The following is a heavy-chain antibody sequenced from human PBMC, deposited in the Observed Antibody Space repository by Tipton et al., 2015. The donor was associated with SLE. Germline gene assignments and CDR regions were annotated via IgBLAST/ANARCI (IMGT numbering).Heavy chain of an antibody. J-gene: IGHJ6*02. CDR1: GGSIRSTDNY. V-gene: IGHV4-39*07. CDR2: IYYSGTT. CDR3: ARHDNYYDTTGYPAGGMDV. D-gene: IGHD3-22*01. Sequence: TLSLTCSVSGGSIRSTDNYWGWIRQSPGKGVEWIGSIYYSGTTFYKPSLKSRVTISVDTSNNQFSLKLTTVTAADTAVYYCARHDNYYDTTGYPAGGMDVWGQGTTVTVSS.